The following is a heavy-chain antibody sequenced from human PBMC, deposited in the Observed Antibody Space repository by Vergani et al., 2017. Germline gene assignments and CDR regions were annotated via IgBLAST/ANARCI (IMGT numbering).Heavy chain of an antibody. CDR2: INHSGST. D-gene: IGHD6-25*01. Sequence: QVQLQQWGAGLLKPSETLSLTCAVYGGSFSGYYWSWIRQPPGKGLEWIGEINHSGSTNYNPSLKSRVTISVDTSKNQFSLQLSSVTAADTAVYYCARDGDGYSSGTLDYWGQGTLVTVSS. CDR3: ARDGDGYSSGTLDY. CDR1: GGSFSGYY. V-gene: IGHV4-34*01. J-gene: IGHJ4*02.